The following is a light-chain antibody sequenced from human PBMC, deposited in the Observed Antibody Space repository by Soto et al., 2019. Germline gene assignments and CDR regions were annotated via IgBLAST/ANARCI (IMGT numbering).Light chain of an antibody. J-gene: IGLJ3*02. CDR2: EDN. CDR3: QSYDSSNPWV. CDR1: SGSIASNY. Sequence: FMLTQPHSVSESPGKTVTISCTRSSGSIASNYVQWYQQRPGSSPTTVCYEDNQRPSGVHDRFSGSIDSSSNSASLTISGLKTVGEADYCSQSYDSSNPWVFGGGTKSPS. V-gene: IGLV6-57*01.